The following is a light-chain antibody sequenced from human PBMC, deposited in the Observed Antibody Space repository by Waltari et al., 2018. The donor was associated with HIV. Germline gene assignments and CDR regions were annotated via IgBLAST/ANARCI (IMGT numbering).Light chain of an antibody. CDR1: TSNIGSNY. CDR3: AAWDDSLEGIWV. J-gene: IGLJ3*02. V-gene: IGLV1-47*01. CDR2: RNN. Sequence: QSVLTQSSSASGTPGQRVTISCSGSTSNIGSNYVYWDQQLPGTAPKLLTYRNNQRPAGVPDRFSGSKAGTSASLAISGLRSEYEADYYCAAWDDSLEGIWVLGGGTKLTVL.